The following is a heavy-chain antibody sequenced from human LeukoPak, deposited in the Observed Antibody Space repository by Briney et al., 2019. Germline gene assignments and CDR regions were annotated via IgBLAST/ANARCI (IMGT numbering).Heavy chain of an antibody. D-gene: IGHD3-22*01. Sequence: GGSLRLSCAVSGITLSNYGMRWVRQAPGMGLEWVAGISGSGGRTNYADSVKGRFTISRDNPKNTLYLQMNSLRAEDTAVYFCAKRGVVIRVILVGFHKEAYYFDSWGRGALVTVSS. V-gene: IGHV3-23*01. J-gene: IGHJ4*02. CDR2: ISGSGGRT. CDR1: GITLSNYG. CDR3: AKRGVVIRVILVGFHKEAYYFDS.